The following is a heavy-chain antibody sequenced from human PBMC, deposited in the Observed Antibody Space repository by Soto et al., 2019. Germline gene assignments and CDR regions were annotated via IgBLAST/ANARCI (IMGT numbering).Heavy chain of an antibody. V-gene: IGHV1-18*01. D-gene: IGHD2-15*01. Sequence: AAVKVSCKASGYTFTSYGISWVRQAPGQGLEWMGWISAYNGNTNYAQKLQGRVTMTTDTSTSTAYMELRSLRSDDTAVYYCAREGYCSGGSCYFLSGRGYYYYGMDVWGQGTTVTVSS. J-gene: IGHJ6*02. CDR2: ISAYNGNT. CDR3: AREGYCSGGSCYFLSGRGYYYYGMDV. CDR1: GYTFTSYG.